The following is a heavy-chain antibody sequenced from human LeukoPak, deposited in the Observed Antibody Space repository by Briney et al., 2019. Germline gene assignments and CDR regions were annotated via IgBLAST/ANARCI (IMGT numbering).Heavy chain of an antibody. CDR2: ISSSSNII. D-gene: IGHD2-21*02. CDR3: ARAVTVVTRGGLVFDY. CDR1: GFTFSNYS. Sequence: GGSLRLSCAASGFTFSNYSMNWVRQARGKGLEWGSYISSSSNIIYYADSVKGRFTISRDNAKKSLFLQMNSLRDEDTSVYYCARAVTVVTRGGLVFDYWGQGTLVTVSS. J-gene: IGHJ4*02. V-gene: IGHV3-48*02.